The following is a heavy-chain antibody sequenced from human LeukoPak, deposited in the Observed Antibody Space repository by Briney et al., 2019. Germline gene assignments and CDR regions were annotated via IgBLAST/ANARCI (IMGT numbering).Heavy chain of an antibody. J-gene: IGHJ4*02. CDR3: ARGVLEGPFDY. D-gene: IGHD2-8*02. CDR1: GFTFSDYY. CDR2: ISSSSSYT. Sequence: GGSLRLSCAASGFTFSDYYMSWIRQAPGKGLEWVSYISSSSSYTNYADSVKGRFTISRDNAENSLYLQMNSLRAEDTAVYYCARGVLEGPFDYWGQGNPGHRLL. V-gene: IGHV3-11*06.